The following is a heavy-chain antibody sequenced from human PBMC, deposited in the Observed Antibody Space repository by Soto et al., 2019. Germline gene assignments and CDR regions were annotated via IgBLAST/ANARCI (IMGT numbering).Heavy chain of an antibody. CDR2: ISYDGSNK. CDR3: ASSPRSWYYFDY. V-gene: IGHV3-30-3*01. CDR1: GFTFSSYA. Sequence: QVQLVESGGGVVQPGRSLRLSCAASGFTFSSYAMHWVRQAPGKGLEWVAVISYDGSNKYYADSVKGRFTISRDNSKNTLYLQMISLRAEDTAVYYCASSPRSWYYFDYWGQGTLVTVSS. D-gene: IGHD6-13*01. J-gene: IGHJ4*02.